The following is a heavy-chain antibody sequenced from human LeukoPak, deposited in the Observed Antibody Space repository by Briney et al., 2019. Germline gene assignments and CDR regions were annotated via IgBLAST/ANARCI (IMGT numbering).Heavy chain of an antibody. J-gene: IGHJ4*02. V-gene: IGHV3-21*01. D-gene: IGHD6-19*01. CDR2: INSSSSYI. Sequence: GGSLRLSCAASGFTFSSYRMNWVRRAPGKGLEWVSSINSSSSYIYYADSVKGRFTISRDNAKNSLYLQMNSLRAEDTAEYNCAREGSGVAGHFYYWGQGTLVTVSS. CDR1: GFTFSSYR. CDR3: AREGSGVAGHFYY.